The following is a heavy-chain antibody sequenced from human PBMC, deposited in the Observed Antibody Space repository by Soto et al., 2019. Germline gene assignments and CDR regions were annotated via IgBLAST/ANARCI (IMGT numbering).Heavy chain of an antibody. J-gene: IGHJ4*02. V-gene: IGHV3-23*01. CDR2: ISGSGGST. CDR3: AKFRGMTTVSASDY. Sequence: PGGSLRLSCAASGFTFSSYAMSWVRQAPGKGLEWVSAISGSGGSTYYADSVKGRFTISRDNPKNTLYLQMNSLRAEDTAVYYCAKFRGMTTVSASDYWGQGTLVTVSS. CDR1: GFTFSSYA. D-gene: IGHD4-17*01.